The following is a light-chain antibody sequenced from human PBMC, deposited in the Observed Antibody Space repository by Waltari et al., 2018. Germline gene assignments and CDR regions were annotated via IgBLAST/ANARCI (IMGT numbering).Light chain of an antibody. CDR3: ATWDDSLSGL. Sequence: QSVLTQPPSASGTPGQRATLSCSGSSSNTGRTNVDWYQQPPGTTPKLLIYRSNQRPSGVPDRFTGSKSGTSASLAISGLRSEDEADYYCATWDDSLSGLFGGGTKLTVL. CDR2: RSN. J-gene: IGLJ2*01. CDR1: SSNTGRTN. V-gene: IGLV1-47*01.